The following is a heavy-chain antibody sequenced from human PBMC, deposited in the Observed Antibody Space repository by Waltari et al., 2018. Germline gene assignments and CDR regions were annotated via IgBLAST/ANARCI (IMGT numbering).Heavy chain of an antibody. CDR1: GFTFRTYR. CDR3: AKGPHYLSSYGLYFFDD. CDR2: TSDDGSNN. J-gene: IGHJ4*02. V-gene: IGHV3-30*18. Sequence: QVQLVESGGGVVQPGRSLRLSCDASGFTFRTYRMHWVRQAPGKGLEWVAVTSDDGSNNYYADSVKGRFTISRDNSKSTLYLQMNSLRAEDTAVYFCAKGPHYLSSYGLYFFDDWGQGTLVTVSS. D-gene: IGHD5-18*01.